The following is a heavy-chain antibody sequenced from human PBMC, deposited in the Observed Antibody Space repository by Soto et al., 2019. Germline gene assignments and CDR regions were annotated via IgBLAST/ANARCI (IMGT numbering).Heavy chain of an antibody. J-gene: IGHJ4*02. CDR3: ARPSGGRIRYLEPFNY. CDR1: GDTFTKYA. CDR2: LIPVFGTA. Sequence: QVQLVQSGAEVRKPGSSVKVSCKAYGDTFTKYAITWVRQAPGQGLEWVGGLIPVFGTANYAHKFQGRVTISADESTSTVYMEWSSLRSENTAVYYCARPSGGRIRYLEPFNYWGQGTQLTVSS. V-gene: IGHV1-69*01. D-gene: IGHD3-3*01.